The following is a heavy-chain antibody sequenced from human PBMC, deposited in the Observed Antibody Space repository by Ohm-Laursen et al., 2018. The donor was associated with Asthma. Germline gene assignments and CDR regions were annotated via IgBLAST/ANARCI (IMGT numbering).Heavy chain of an antibody. V-gene: IGHV1-2*06. CDR1: GYTFTGYY. CDR3: ARENRYYDFWSGYLEDFYYYYYGMDA. J-gene: IGHJ6*02. CDR2: INPNSGGT. D-gene: IGHD3-3*01. Sequence: ASVKVSCKASGYTFTGYYMHWVRQAPGQGLEWMGRINPNSGGTNYAQKFQGRVTMTRDTSISTAYMELSRLRSDDTAVYYCARENRYYDFWSGYLEDFYYYYYGMDAWGQGTTVTVSS.